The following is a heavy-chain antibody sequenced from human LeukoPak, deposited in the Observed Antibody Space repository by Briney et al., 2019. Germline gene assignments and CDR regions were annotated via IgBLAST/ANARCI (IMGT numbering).Heavy chain of an antibody. D-gene: IGHD3-10*01. CDR1: GGTFSSYA. V-gene: IGHV1-69*13. CDR3: ARYYHGSGSYGYYYYMDV. Sequence: GASVKVSCKASGGTFSSYAISWVRQAPGQGLEWMGGIIPIFATANYAQKFQGRVTITADESTSTAYMELSSLRSEDTAVYYCARYYHGSGSYGYYYYMDVWGKGTTVTVSS. J-gene: IGHJ6*03. CDR2: IIPIFATA.